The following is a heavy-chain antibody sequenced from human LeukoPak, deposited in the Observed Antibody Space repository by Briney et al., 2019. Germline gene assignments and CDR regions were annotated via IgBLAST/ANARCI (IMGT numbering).Heavy chain of an antibody. J-gene: IGHJ4*02. CDR3: ARLGPAASFDY. D-gene: IGHD2-2*01. CDR1: GGSINNYY. CDR2: IYYSGNT. V-gene: IGHV4-59*08. Sequence: SETLSLTCTVSGGSINNYYWSWIRQTPGKGLEWIGYIYYSGNTNYNPSLQSRVTISVDTSKNQFSLKLSSVTAADTAVYYCARLGPAASFDYWGQGTLVTVSS.